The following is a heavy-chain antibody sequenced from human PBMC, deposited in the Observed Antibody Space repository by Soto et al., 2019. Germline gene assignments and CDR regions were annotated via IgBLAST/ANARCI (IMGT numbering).Heavy chain of an antibody. CDR2: INAGNGNT. J-gene: IGHJ6*02. V-gene: IGHV1-3*01. Sequence: ASVKVSCKASGYTFTSYAMHWVRQAPGQRLEWMGWINAGNGNTKYSQKFQGRVTITRDTSASTAYMELSSLRSEDTAVYYCARDSVVSYLTMIVVAPMDVWGQGTTVPVSS. CDR1: GYTFTSYA. D-gene: IGHD3-22*01. CDR3: ARDSVVSYLTMIVVAPMDV.